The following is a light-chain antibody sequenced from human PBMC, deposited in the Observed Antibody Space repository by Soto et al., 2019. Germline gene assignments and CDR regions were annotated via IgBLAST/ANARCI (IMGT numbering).Light chain of an antibody. Sequence: EIVMTQSPATLSVSPGERATLSCRASQSVSSNLAWYQQKPGQAPTLLIYGASARATGMPAMFSGSGSGTEFTLTISSLQSEDFAVYYCQHYNNWPFTFGQGTKLEI. V-gene: IGKV3-15*01. CDR3: QHYNNWPFT. J-gene: IGKJ2*01. CDR1: QSVSSN. CDR2: GAS.